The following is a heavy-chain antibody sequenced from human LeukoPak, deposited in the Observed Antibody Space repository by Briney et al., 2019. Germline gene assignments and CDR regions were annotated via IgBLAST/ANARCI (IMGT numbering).Heavy chain of an antibody. CDR2: INPSGGST. CDR1: GYTFTSYY. D-gene: IGHD5-12*01. CDR3: ARGPPLHNVDIVATIPPNKYCYMDV. V-gene: IGHV1-46*01. Sequence: ASVKVSCKASGYTFTSYYMHWVRQAPGQGLEWMGIINPSGGSTSYAQRFQGRVTMTRDTSTSTVYMELSSLRSEDTAVYYCARGPPLHNVDIVATIPPNKYCYMDVWGKGTTVAISS. J-gene: IGHJ6*03.